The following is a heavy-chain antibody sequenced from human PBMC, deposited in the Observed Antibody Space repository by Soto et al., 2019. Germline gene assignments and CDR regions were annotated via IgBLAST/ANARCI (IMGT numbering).Heavy chain of an antibody. D-gene: IGHD2-21*02. CDR1: AFSLSTGGVG. CDR2: IYWDDDK. J-gene: IGHJ6*02. CDR3: IQSRCGGDCLQSYASYYYYGMDV. V-gene: IGHV2-5*02. Sequence: VSGPTLVNPTQPLTLTCTFSAFSLSTGGVGVGWIRQPPGKALEWLALIYWDDDKRYSPSLRSRLTITKDTSKNQVVLTMTNMDPVDTATYYCIQSRCGGDCLQSYASYYYYGMDVWGQGTTVTVSS.